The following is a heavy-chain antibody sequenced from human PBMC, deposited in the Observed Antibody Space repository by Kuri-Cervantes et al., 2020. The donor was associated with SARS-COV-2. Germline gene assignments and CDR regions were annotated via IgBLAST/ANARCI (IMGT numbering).Heavy chain of an antibody. CDR3: ARPYCSITTCYDGTFDS. Sequence: ASVKVSCKASGYIFSNYGISWVRQAPGQGLEWLGWINPENGNTKYTQKVQGRATMTTGTSTSTAYMELSSLRSEDTAVYYCARPYCSITTCYDGTFDSWGQGTRVTCSS. CDR1: GYIFSNYG. CDR2: INPENGNT. D-gene: IGHD2-2*01. J-gene: IGHJ4*02. V-gene: IGHV1-18*01.